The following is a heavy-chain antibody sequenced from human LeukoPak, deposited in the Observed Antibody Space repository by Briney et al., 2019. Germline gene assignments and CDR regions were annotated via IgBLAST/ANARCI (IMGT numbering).Heavy chain of an antibody. Sequence: GGSLRLSCAASGFTFSSYAMHWVRQAPGKGLEWVAVISYDGSNKYYADSVKGRFTISRDNSKNTLYLQMNSLRAEDTAVYYCARDRLRYYYYYGMDVWGKGTTDTVSS. V-gene: IGHV3-30*04. CDR2: ISYDGSNK. CDR3: ARDRLRYYYYYGMDV. CDR1: GFTFSSYA. J-gene: IGHJ6*04. D-gene: IGHD6-25*01.